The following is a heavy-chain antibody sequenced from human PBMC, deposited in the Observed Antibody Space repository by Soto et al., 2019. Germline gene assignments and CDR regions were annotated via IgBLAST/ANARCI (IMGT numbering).Heavy chain of an antibody. CDR1: GFTFGNYS. V-gene: IGHV3-23*01. J-gene: IGHJ5*02. Sequence: EVKLLESGGGLVQPGGSLRLSCAASGFTFGNYSISWVRQTPGKGLEWVSSMSGGGGHIYSTHSVKGRFTISRDNSKNNLLLQTNSLRAYDTAVYSCTKGHNFDFWRTFNCGDTWRQGTLVPVSS. CDR3: TKGHNFDFWRTFNCGDT. CDR2: MSGGGGHI. D-gene: IGHD3-3*01.